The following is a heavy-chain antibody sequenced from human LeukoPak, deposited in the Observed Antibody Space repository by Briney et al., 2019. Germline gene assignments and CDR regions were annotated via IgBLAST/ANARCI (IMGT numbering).Heavy chain of an antibody. Sequence: SETLSLTCTVSGGSISSSSYYWGWIRQPPGKGLEWIGSIYYSGSTYYNPSLKSRVTISVDTSKNQFSLKLSSVPAADTAVYYCARQGKGGQYNWKSLDPWGQGTLVTVSS. CDR1: GGSISSSSYY. CDR2: IYYSGST. V-gene: IGHV4-39*01. CDR3: ARQGKGGQYNWKSLDP. J-gene: IGHJ5*02. D-gene: IGHD1-20*01.